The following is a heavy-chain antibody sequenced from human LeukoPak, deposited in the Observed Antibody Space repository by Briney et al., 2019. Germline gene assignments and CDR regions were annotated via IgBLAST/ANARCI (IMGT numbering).Heavy chain of an antibody. CDR1: GFTFSSYG. Sequence: QPGGSLRLSCAASGFTFSSYGMPWVRQAPGKGLEWVAVISYDGSNKYYADSVKGRFTISRDNSKNTLYLQMNSLRAEDTAVYYCAKNLGATAATSTYWGQGTLVTVSS. CDR3: AKNLGATAATSTY. J-gene: IGHJ4*02. D-gene: IGHD6-13*01. CDR2: ISYDGSNK. V-gene: IGHV3-30*18.